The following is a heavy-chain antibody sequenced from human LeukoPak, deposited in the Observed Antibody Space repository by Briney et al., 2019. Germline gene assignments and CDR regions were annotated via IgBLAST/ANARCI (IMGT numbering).Heavy chain of an antibody. D-gene: IGHD2-21*02. V-gene: IGHV3-30-3*01. CDR3: ARGDIVVVTAMLDY. Sequence: PGRSLRLSCAASGFTFSSYAMHWVRQAPGKGLERVAVISYDGSNKYYADSVKGRFTISRDNSKNTLYLQMNSLRAEDTAVYYCARGDIVVVTAMLDYWGQGTLVTVSS. CDR1: GFTFSSYA. J-gene: IGHJ4*02. CDR2: ISYDGSNK.